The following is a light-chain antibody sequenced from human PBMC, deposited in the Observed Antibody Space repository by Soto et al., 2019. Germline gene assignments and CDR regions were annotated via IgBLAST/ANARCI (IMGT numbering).Light chain of an antibody. J-gene: IGKJ1*01. CDR3: QQYNDNWPT. Sequence: EIVMTQSPATLSVSPGERATLSCRASQGVRTNLAWYQHKPGQSPRLLIYGASNRATGFPARFSGSGSGTEFTLPINGLQSEDFAVYYCQQYNDNWPTFGQGTNVEVK. V-gene: IGKV3-15*01. CDR2: GAS. CDR1: QGVRTN.